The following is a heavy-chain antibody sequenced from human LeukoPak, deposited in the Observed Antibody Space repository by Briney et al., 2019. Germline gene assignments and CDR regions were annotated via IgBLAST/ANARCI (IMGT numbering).Heavy chain of an antibody. CDR2: ISYDGSNK. CDR1: GFTFSSYG. D-gene: IGHD3-22*01. J-gene: IGHJ4*02. Sequence: GGSLRLSCAASGFTFSSYGMHWVRQAPGKGLEWVAVISYDGSNKYYADSVKGRFTISRDNSKNTLYLQMNSLRAEDTAVYYCAKSGYYDSSGYLYWGQGTLVTVSS. V-gene: IGHV3-30*18. CDR3: AKSGYYDSSGYLY.